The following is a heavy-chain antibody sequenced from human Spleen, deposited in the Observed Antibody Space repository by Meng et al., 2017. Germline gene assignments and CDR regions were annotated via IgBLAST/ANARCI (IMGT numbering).Heavy chain of an antibody. Sequence: QVQLQESGPGLVKPSQTLSLTCTLSGDSFSGGDFCWSWIRQLPGKDLEWIGNIYYTGSAYYNPSLIRRVTMSVDTSTNQLSLRLSSVTAADTAVYYCARVHVNRDWILGGYFDFWGQGTLVTVSS. CDR3: ARVHVNRDWILGGYFDF. CDR2: IYYTGSA. D-gene: IGHD3-16*01. CDR1: GDSFSGGDFC. V-gene: IGHV4-31*03. J-gene: IGHJ4*02.